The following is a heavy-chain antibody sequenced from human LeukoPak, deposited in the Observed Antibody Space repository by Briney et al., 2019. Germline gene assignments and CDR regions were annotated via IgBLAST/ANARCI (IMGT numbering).Heavy chain of an antibody. Sequence: PGGSLRLSCAASGFTFSNYALHWVRQAPGKWLEWVAIIPYDGNDKYYSDSVKGRFTISRVNSKNSLYLQMNSLRTEDTALYYCAKEYGSGKAYYYYMDVWGKGTTVTVSS. J-gene: IGHJ6*03. CDR2: IPYDGNDK. CDR3: AKEYGSGKAYYYYMDV. D-gene: IGHD3-10*01. V-gene: IGHV3-30*04. CDR1: GFTFSNYA.